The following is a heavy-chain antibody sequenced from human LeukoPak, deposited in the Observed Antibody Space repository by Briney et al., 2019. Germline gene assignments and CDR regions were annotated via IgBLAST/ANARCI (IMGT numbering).Heavy chain of an antibody. CDR3: ARGRYSGYDYYGFDY. D-gene: IGHD5-12*01. V-gene: IGHV1-18*01. J-gene: IGHJ4*02. CDR1: GYTFTSYG. Sequence: ASVKVSCKASGYTFTSYGISWVRQAPGQGLEWMGWISAYNGNTDYAQKLQGRVTMTTDTSTSTAYMELRSLRPDDTAVYYCARGRYSGYDYYGFDYWGQGTLVTVSS. CDR2: ISAYNGNT.